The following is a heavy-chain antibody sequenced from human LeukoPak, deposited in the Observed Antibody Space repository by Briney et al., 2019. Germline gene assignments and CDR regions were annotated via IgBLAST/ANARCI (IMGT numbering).Heavy chain of an antibody. CDR3: VKDLAGSGDY. D-gene: IGHD3-10*01. V-gene: IGHV3-64D*06. Sequence: PGGSLRLSCSASGFIFSSSAMHWVRQAPGNGLEYVSSITSDGGTSYYADSVRGRFTVSRDNSKDTLYLQMTCLRPEDTAVYYCVKDLAGSGDYWGQGTLVTVSS. CDR1: GFIFSSSA. J-gene: IGHJ4*02. CDR2: ITSDGGTS.